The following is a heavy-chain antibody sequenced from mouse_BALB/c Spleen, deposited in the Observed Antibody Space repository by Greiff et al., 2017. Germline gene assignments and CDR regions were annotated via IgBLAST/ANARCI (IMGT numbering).Heavy chain of an antibody. D-gene: IGHD2-1*01. V-gene: IGHV5-6-4*01. CDR3: AGYGGGNYESNYAMDY. J-gene: IGHJ4*01. CDR2: IGSGGSYT. Sequence: EVTLVESGGGLVKPGVSLKHSCAASGFSFSSHTIAWVRQTPEKRLEWVATIGSGGSYTYYPDSVKGRFTISRDNAKNNMYLQMGSMKSEDTAMYYCAGYGGGNYESNYAMDYWGQGTSVTVSS. CDR1: GFSFSSHT.